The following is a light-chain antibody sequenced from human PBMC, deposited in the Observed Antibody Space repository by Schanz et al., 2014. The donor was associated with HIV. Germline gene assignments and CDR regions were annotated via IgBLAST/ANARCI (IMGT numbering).Light chain of an antibody. CDR1: QYVSGGY. J-gene: IGKJ4*01. CDR3: QQYGSSPLT. V-gene: IGKV3D-20*01. Sequence: IVLTQSPGTLSLSPGERVTLSCGASQYVSGGYLAWYPQKPPPAPRLLIYDASSMATGIPDRFSGSGSGRDFTLTISRLEPEDFAVYYCQQYGSSPLTFGGGTKVEIK. CDR2: DAS.